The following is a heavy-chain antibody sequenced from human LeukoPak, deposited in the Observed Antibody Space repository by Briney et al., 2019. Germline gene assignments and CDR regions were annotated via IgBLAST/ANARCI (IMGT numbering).Heavy chain of an antibody. D-gene: IGHD3-10*01. J-gene: IGHJ4*02. CDR2: ILYDGSNK. CDR1: GFTFSSYG. Sequence: AGRSLRLSCAASGFTFSSYGMHWVRQAPGKGLEWVAVILYDGSNKYYADSVKGRFTISRDSSKNTVYLQMNSLRAEDTAVYYCARDDGFYSASGIYQNYFDHWGQGILVTVSP. V-gene: IGHV3-30*03. CDR3: ARDDGFYSASGIYQNYFDH.